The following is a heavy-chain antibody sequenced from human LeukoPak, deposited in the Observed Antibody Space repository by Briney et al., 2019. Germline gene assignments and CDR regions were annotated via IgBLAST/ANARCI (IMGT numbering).Heavy chain of an antibody. CDR1: GVSISSYY. CDR2: IYYSGST. V-gene: IGHV4-59*01. Sequence: SETLSLTCTVSGVSISSYYWSWIRQPPGKGLEWIGYIYYSGSTNYNPSLKSRVTISVETSKNQFSLKLSSVTAADTAVYYCGTDQYRAFDIWGQGTMVTVSS. CDR3: GTDQYRAFDI. J-gene: IGHJ3*02. D-gene: IGHD3-16*02.